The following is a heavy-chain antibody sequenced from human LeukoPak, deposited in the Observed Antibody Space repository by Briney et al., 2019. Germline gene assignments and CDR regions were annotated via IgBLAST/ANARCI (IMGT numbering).Heavy chain of an antibody. CDR3: ARAGGWAREDYKADAFDI. V-gene: IGHV1-18*01. D-gene: IGHD6-19*01. J-gene: IGHJ3*02. CDR2: ISANNGNT. CDR1: GYTFTNFG. Sequence: GASVKVSCKASGYTFTNFGISWVRQAPGQGLEWMGGISANNGNTNYAQKVQDRVTMTTDTSTSTAYMELRSLRSDDTAVYYCARAGGWAREDYKADAFDIWGQGTMVTVSS.